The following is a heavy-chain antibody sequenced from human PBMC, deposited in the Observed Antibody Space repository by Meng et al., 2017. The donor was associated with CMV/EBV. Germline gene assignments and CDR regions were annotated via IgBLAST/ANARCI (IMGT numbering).Heavy chain of an antibody. CDR2: IYYSGST. V-gene: IGHV4-39*01. D-gene: IGHD2-2*02. Sequence: GSLRLSCTVSGGSISSSSYYWGWIRQPPGKGLEWIGSIYYSGSTYYNPSLKSRVTISVDTSKNQFSLKLSSVTAADTAVYYCARRDCSSTRCYNSYYYYGMDVWGQGTTVTVSS. CDR3: ARRDCSSTRCYNSYYYYGMDV. CDR1: GGSISSSSYY. J-gene: IGHJ6*02.